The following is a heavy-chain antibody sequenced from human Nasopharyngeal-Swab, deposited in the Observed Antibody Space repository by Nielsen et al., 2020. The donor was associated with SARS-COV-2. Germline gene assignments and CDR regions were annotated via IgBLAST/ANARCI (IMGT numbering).Heavy chain of an antibody. CDR2: INHSGST. CDR3: ARGANYDYVWGSYPNDYGMDV. J-gene: IGHJ6*02. V-gene: IGHV4-34*01. D-gene: IGHD3-16*02. CDR1: GGSFSGYY. Sequence: SETLSLTCAVYGGSFSGYYWSWIRQPPGKGLEWIGEINHSGSTNYNPSLKSRVTISVDTSKNQFSPKLSSVTAADTAVYYCARGANYDYVWGSYPNDYGMDVWGQGTTVTVSS.